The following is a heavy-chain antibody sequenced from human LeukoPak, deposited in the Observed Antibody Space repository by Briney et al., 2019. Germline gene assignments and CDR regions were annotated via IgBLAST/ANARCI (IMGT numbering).Heavy chain of an antibody. CDR3: AKPYYVILTGYSQLYYFDY. CDR2: ISGSGGST. Sequence: AGGSLRLSCAASGFTFSSYDMSWVRQAPGKGLEWVSDISGSGGSTYYADSVKGRFTISRDNSKNTLYLQMNSLRAEDTAVYYCAKPYYVILTGYSQLYYFDYWGQGTLVTVSS. J-gene: IGHJ4*02. CDR1: GFTFSSYD. V-gene: IGHV3-23*01. D-gene: IGHD3-9*01.